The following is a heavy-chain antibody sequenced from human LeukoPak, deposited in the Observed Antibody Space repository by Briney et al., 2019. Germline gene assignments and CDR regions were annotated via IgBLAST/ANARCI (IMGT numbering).Heavy chain of an antibody. V-gene: IGHV3-23*05. J-gene: IGHJ4*02. CDR2: IGSTGIST. D-gene: IGHD2-21*01. CDR3: TTYCGGDCYSNY. CDR1: GFTFSSSA. Sequence: GGSLRLSCAASGFTFSSSAMNWVRQAPGKGLEWVSAIGSTGISTYYADSVKGRFTISRDDSKVYLQMNSLRAEDTAVYYCTTYCGGDCYSNYWGQGTLVTVSS.